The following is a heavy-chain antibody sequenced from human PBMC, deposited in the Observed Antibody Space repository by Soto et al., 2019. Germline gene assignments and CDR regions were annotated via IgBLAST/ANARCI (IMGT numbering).Heavy chain of an antibody. CDR3: ARDRVQMVDGLDV. D-gene: IGHD2-15*01. J-gene: IGHJ6*02. CDR1: GFTFSNNG. Sequence: QVQLVESGGGVVQPGRSLRLSCAASGFTFSNNGMHWVRQAPGKGLEWVAVIWYDGINIYYADSVKGRFIISRDNSKNTVYLQMNSLRAEDTAVYYCARDRVQMVDGLDVWGQGTTVTVSS. V-gene: IGHV3-33*01. CDR2: IWYDGINI.